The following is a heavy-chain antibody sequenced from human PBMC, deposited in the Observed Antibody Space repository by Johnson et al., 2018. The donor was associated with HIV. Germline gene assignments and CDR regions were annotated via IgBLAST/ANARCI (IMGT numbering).Heavy chain of an antibody. Sequence: VQLVESGGGVVQPGGSLRLSCAASGFTFSSYGMHWVRQAPGKGLEYVSGISSNGDSTYYANSVKGRFTISRDNSKNTVYLQMNSLRAEDTAVYYCARVGPLARTHAFDIWGQGTMVTVSS. CDR3: ARVGPLARTHAFDI. V-gene: IGHV3-64*01. J-gene: IGHJ3*02. CDR1: GFTFSSYG. CDR2: ISSNGDST. D-gene: IGHD1/OR15-1a*01.